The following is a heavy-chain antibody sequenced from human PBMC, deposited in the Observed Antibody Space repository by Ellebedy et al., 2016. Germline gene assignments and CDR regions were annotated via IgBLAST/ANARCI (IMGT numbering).Heavy chain of an antibody. CDR3: ARGTAAGTSRFDY. CDR2: IYAGGST. CDR1: GFTVSSNY. Sequence: GESLKISXAASGFTVSSNYMSWVRQAPGKGLEWVSLIYAGGSTYYADSVKGRFTISRDNSEDTLYLQMNSLRADDTAVYYCARGTAAGTSRFDYWGPGILVTVSS. J-gene: IGHJ4*02. D-gene: IGHD6-13*01. V-gene: IGHV3-53*01.